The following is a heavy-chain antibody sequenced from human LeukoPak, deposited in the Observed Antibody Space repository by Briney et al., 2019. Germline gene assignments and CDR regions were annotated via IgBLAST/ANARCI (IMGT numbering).Heavy chain of an antibody. CDR2: ISGRSDNT. J-gene: IGHJ5*02. CDR3: AKGGAISSTFRFDP. Sequence: GGSLRLSCAASGFTFSNYVMSWVRQTPGKGPEWVSTISGRSDNTYYADSVRGRFTISRDNSKNTLYLQINNLRAEDTAVYYCAKGGAISSTFRFDPWGQGTLVTVSS. D-gene: IGHD6-13*01. V-gene: IGHV3-23*01. CDR1: GFTFSNYV.